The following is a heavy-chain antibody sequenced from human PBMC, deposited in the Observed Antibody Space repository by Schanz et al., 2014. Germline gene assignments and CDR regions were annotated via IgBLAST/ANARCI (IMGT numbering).Heavy chain of an antibody. CDR3: ARAPTAYCSDTSCLGTPFDY. D-gene: IGHD2-2*01. CDR1: RSTFSSYT. CDR2: FIPILDVG. Sequence: QVQLVQSGAEVKKPGSSVKVSCKASRSTFSSYTISWVRQARGQGLEWVGRFIPILDVGNYAQQFQGRVTFTADKSSDTAYMELSSLRSEDTAVYYCARAPTAYCSDTSCLGTPFDYWGQGTLVTVSS. V-gene: IGHV1-69*02. J-gene: IGHJ4*02.